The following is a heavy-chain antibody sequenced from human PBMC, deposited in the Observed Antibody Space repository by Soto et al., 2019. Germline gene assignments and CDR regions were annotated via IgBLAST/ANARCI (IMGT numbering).Heavy chain of an antibody. V-gene: IGHV1-69*06. CDR3: ARDVYSSGPFDP. CDR1: GGTFSSYA. CDR2: IIPIFGTA. Sequence: GASVKVSCKASGGTFSSYAISWVRQAPGQGLEWMGGIIPIFGTANYAQKFQGRVTITADKSTSTAYMELSSLRSEDTAVYYCARDVYSSGPFDPWGQGTLVTVS. D-gene: IGHD6-19*01. J-gene: IGHJ5*02.